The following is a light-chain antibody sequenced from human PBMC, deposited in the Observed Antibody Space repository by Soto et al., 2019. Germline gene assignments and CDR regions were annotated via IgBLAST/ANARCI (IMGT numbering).Light chain of an antibody. CDR3: SSYTGSSTRV. V-gene: IGLV1-40*01. CDR1: SSNIGAEYD. J-gene: IGLJ1*01. CDR2: GDN. Sequence: QSVLTQPPSVSGAPGQRVAISCTGSSSNIGAEYDVHWYQQLPGTAPKRLIYGDNNRPSGVPDRFSGSKSGTSASLAITGLQPEDEADYYCSSYTGSSTRVFGTGTKVTVL.